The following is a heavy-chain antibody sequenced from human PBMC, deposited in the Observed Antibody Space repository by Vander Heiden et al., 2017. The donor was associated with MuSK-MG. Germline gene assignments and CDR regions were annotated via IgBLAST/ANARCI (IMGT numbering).Heavy chain of an antibody. Sequence: QLQLQQSGPGLVKPSETLSLTCTVPCRSLRRSIYYWGWIRQPPGKGLEWIGSIYYSGSTYYNPSLKSRVTISVDTPKNQFSLKLSSVTAADTAVYYCAVKRDSGYGSWGQGTLVTVSS. V-gene: IGHV4-39*01. CDR2: IYYSGST. J-gene: IGHJ5*02. CDR1: CRSLRRSIYY. CDR3: AVKRDSGYGS. D-gene: IGHD5-12*01.